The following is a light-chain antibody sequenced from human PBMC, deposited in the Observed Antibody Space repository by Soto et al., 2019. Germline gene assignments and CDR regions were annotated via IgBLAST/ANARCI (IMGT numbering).Light chain of an antibody. Sequence: EILITQSPASLSVSPGENATLSCRASQRVSSNVAWYQQKPGQAPRLLIYGASSRATGIPDRFSGSGSGTDFTLTISRLEPEDFAVYYCQQYGSSPRTFGLGTKVDI. CDR3: QQYGSSPRT. CDR1: QRVSSN. V-gene: IGKV3-20*01. CDR2: GAS. J-gene: IGKJ1*01.